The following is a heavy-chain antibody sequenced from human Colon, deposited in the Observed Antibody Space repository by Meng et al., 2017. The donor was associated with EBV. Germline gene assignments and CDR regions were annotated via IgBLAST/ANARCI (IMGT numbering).Heavy chain of an antibody. Sequence: QVPGAAPARWKPSEPPSLPCAVPGDPISNHNWWAWVRQPPGKGLEWIGEIPHRGSSAYNPSLKSRVSMSIDKSKNQFSLKLTSVTAADTAVYHCLRGSGGSVWGQGTLVTVSS. V-gene: IGHV4-4*02. J-gene: IGHJ1*01. CDR2: IPHRGSS. CDR1: GDPISNHNW. CDR3: LRGSGGSV. D-gene: IGHD3-10*01.